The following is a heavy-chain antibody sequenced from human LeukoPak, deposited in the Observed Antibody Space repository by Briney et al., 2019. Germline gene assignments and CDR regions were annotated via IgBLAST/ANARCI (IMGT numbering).Heavy chain of an antibody. CDR3: ASGSYDSLYGMDV. CDR1: GFTFTDHY. CDR2: IDNSGSAT. Sequence: GGSLRLSCAASGFTFTDHYMTWIRQTPGKGLEWLSYIDNSGSATYYVDSVKGRFTISRDNTKKSLYLQMNNLRAEDTAVYYCASGSYDSLYGMDVWGQGTTVTVSS. D-gene: IGHD1-26*01. J-gene: IGHJ6*02. V-gene: IGHV3-11*01.